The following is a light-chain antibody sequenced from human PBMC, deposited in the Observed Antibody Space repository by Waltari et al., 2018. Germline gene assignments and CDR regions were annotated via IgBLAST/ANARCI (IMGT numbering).Light chain of an antibody. Sequence: DIQMTQSPSSLSASLGDRVTITCRASQSISNSLNWYQQKPGKAPKLLIYAASSLQSGVPSRFSGSGSGTDFTLTISSLQPEDSATYYCLQTYSTPFFGPGTKVEIK. CDR3: LQTYSTPF. CDR1: QSISNS. V-gene: IGKV1-39*01. J-gene: IGKJ3*01. CDR2: AAS.